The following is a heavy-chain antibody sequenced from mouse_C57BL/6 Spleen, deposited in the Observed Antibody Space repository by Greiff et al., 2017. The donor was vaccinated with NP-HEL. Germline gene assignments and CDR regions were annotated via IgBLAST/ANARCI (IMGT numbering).Heavy chain of an antibody. Sequence: EVQLQQSGPELVKPGASVKMSCKASGYTFTDYNMHWVKQSHGKSLEWIGYINPNNGGTSYNQKFKGKATLTVNKSSSTAYMELRSLTSEDSAVYYCARNGGPPTWFAYWGQGTLVTVSA. CDR1: GYTFTDYN. CDR3: ARNGGPPTWFAY. V-gene: IGHV1-22*01. J-gene: IGHJ3*01. CDR2: INPNNGGT.